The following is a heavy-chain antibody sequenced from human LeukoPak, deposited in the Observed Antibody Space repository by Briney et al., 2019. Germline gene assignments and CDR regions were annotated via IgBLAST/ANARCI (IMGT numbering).Heavy chain of an antibody. J-gene: IGHJ4*02. V-gene: IGHV1-2*02. CDR2: INIKSGGT. CDR3: ASRPGDTSREN. Sequence: ASVKVSCKASGYTFSDYDMHWVRQAPGQGLEWMGWINIKSGGTNYAQKFQGRVTMTRDTSISTAYMDLSRLRSDDTAVYYCASRPGDTSRENWGQGTLVTVSS. CDR1: GYTFSDYD. D-gene: IGHD7-27*01.